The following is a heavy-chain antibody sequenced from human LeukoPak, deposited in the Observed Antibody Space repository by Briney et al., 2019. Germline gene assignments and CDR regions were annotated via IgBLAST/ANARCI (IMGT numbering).Heavy chain of an antibody. J-gene: IGHJ2*01. Sequence: GGSLRLSCAASGFTVSSNYMSWVRQAPGKGLEWVSVIYSGGSTYYADSVKGRFTISRHNSKNTLYPQMNSLRAEDTAVYYCARDQGYCSGGSCYHYWYFHLWGRGTLVTVSS. CDR2: IYSGGST. CDR1: GFTVSSNY. D-gene: IGHD2-15*01. V-gene: IGHV3-53*04. CDR3: ARDQGYCSGGSCYHYWYFHL.